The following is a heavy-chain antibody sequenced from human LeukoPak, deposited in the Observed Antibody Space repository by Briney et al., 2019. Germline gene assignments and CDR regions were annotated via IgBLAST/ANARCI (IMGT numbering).Heavy chain of an antibody. CDR1: GYSISSGYY. D-gene: IGHD3-3*01. J-gene: IGHJ4*02. CDR3: ARHLSYDFWSVLKEQYYFDY. V-gene: IGHV4-38-2*01. CDR2: IYHSGST. Sequence: SETLSLTCAVSGYSISSGYYWGWIRPPPGKGLEWIGSIYHSGSTYYNPSLKSRVTMSVDTSKNQFSLKLNSVTAADTALYYCARHLSYDFWSVLKEQYYFDYWGQGTLVTVSS.